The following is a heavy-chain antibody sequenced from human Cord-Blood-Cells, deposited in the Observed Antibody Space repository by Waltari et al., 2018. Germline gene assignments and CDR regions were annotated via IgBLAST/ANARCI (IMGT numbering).Heavy chain of an antibody. J-gene: IGHJ4*02. CDR2: FDPEDGET. Sequence: QVQLVQSGDEVKKPGASVKVSCKVSGYTLTELSMHWVRQAPGKGIEWMGGFDPEDGETIYAQKFQGRVTMTEDTSTDTAYMELSSLRSEDTAVYYCATEGITMVRGVTLFDYWGQGTLVTVSS. D-gene: IGHD3-10*01. CDR3: ATEGITMVRGVTLFDY. CDR1: GYTLTELS. V-gene: IGHV1-24*01.